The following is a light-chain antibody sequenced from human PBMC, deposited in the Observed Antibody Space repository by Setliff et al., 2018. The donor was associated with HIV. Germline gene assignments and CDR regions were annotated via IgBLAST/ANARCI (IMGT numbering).Light chain of an antibody. CDR3: CSFANSYTSLYV. V-gene: IGLV2-11*01. J-gene: IGLJ1*01. CDR1: SSDVDAYDY. Sequence: QSALAQPRSMSGSPGQSVTISCTGTSSDVDAYDYVSWYQHHPGKAPKLLIYDVSERPSGVPDRFSGSKSGNTASLTISGLQAEDEADYYCCSFANSYTSLYVFGTGTKVTVL. CDR2: DVS.